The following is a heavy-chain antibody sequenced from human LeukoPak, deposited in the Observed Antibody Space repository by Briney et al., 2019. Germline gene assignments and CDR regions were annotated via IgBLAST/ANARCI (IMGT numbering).Heavy chain of an antibody. D-gene: IGHD5-18*01. Sequence: GGSLRLFCTGSGFTFGDHAMSWVRQAPGKGLEWVGFIRSKAYRGTTEYAASVKGRFTISRDDSKSIVYLQMNSLKTEDTAFYYCARGPIQLWIHNAMDVWGQGTTVTVPS. V-gene: IGHV3-49*04. CDR3: ARGPIQLWIHNAMDV. J-gene: IGHJ6*02. CDR2: IRSKAYRGTT. CDR1: GFTFGDHA.